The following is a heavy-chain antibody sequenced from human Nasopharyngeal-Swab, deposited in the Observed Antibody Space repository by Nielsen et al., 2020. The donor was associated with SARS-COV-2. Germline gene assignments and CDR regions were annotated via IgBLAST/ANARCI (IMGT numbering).Heavy chain of an antibody. CDR3: ARVDYDVWTGQGGWYFDS. CDR2: IKQDGSEK. Sequence: GGSLRLSCAASGFTFSTYSMTWVRQAPGKGLEWVANIKQDGSEKYYVDSVKGRFTISRDNAKNSLYLQMNSLGVEDTAVYYCARVDYDVWTGQGGWYFDSWGQGTLVSVSS. CDR1: GFTFSTYS. D-gene: IGHD3-3*01. V-gene: IGHV3-7*03. J-gene: IGHJ4*02.